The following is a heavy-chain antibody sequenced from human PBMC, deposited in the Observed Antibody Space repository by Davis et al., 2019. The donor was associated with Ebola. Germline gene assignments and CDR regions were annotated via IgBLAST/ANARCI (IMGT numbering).Heavy chain of an antibody. D-gene: IGHD3-10*01. CDR3: ARGPRSYFRAGGDDY. Sequence: KVSCKGSGYSFTTYWIAWVRQMPGKGLEWMGIIYAGDSDTRYRPSFEGQVTISVDKSINTAYLQWSSLKASDTAMYYCARGPRSYFRAGGDDYWGQGTLVTVSS. V-gene: IGHV5-51*01. CDR2: IYAGDSDT. CDR1: GYSFTTYW. J-gene: IGHJ4*02.